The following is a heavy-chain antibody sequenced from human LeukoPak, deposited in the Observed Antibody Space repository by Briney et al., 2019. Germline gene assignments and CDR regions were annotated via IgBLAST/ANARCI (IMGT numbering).Heavy chain of an antibody. CDR3: ARDVAGRFSPGLDY. D-gene: IGHD3-10*01. CDR2: LNPNTGGT. J-gene: IGHJ4*02. V-gene: IGHV1-2*02. Sequence: ASVKVSCKASGYTFTGYYMHWVRQAPGQGLEWMGWLNPNTGGTNYAQNFQGRVTMTRDTFISTAYMELSRLRSDDTAVYYCARDVAGRFSPGLDYWGQGTLVTVSS. CDR1: GYTFTGYY.